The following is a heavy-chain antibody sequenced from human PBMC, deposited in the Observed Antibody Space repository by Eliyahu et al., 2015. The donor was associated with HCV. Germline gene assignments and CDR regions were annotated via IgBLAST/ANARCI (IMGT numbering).Heavy chain of an antibody. V-gene: IGHV3-30-3*01. CDR3: ARGSLPGDYGSRLFDY. D-gene: IGHD4-17*01. CDR2: ISYDGSNK. J-gene: IGHJ4*02. Sequence: RQAPGKGLEWVAVISYDGSNKYYADSVKGRFTISRDNSKNTLYLQMNSLRAEDTAVYYCARGSLPGDYGSRLFDYWGQGTLVTVSS.